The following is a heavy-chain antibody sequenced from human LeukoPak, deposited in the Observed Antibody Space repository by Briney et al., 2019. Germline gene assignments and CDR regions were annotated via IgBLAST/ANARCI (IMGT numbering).Heavy chain of an antibody. V-gene: IGHV3-23*01. Sequence: GGSLRPSCAASGFTFSSYAMSWVRQAPGKGLEWVSAISGSGGSTYYADSVKGRFTISRDNSKNTLYLQMNSLRAEDTAVYYCAKPGGITFGGVIVTFDYWGQGTLVTVSS. CDR2: ISGSGGST. CDR3: AKPGGITFGGVIVTFDY. D-gene: IGHD3-16*02. CDR1: GFTFSSYA. J-gene: IGHJ4*02.